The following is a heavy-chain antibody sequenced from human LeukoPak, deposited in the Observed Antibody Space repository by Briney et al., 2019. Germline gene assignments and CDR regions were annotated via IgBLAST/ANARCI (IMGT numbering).Heavy chain of an antibody. CDR1: GGSFSGYY. CDR3: VRDDAFVRGPIARNWFDP. V-gene: IGHV4-34*01. Sequence: SETLSLTCAVYGGSFSGYYWSWIRQPPGKGLEWIAAIYYTGTAYYNPSLKSRVTISVDTSKNQFSLKVSSVTAADTAVYYCVRDDAFVRGPIARNWFDPWGQGVLVTVSS. D-gene: IGHD3-10*01. J-gene: IGHJ5*02. CDR2: IYYTGTA.